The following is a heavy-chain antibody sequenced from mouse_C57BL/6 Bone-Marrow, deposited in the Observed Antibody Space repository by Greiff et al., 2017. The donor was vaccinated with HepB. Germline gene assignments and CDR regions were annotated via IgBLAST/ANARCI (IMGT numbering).Heavy chain of an antibody. CDR1: GFTFSNYW. V-gene: IGHV6-3*01. D-gene: IGHD2-5*01. J-gene: IGHJ4*01. CDR3: TGYSNYVRYAIDD. Sequence: EVKLMESGGGLVQPGGSMKLSCVASGFTFSNYWMNWVRQSPEKGLEWVAQIRLKSENYATHYADSVKGRFTISRDDSKSRVYLQMNNLRAEDTGIYYCTGYSNYVRYAIDDWGQGTSVTVSS. CDR2: IRLKSENYAT.